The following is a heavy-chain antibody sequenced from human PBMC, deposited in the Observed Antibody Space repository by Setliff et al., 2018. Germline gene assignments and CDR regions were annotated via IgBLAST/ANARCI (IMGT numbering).Heavy chain of an antibody. V-gene: IGHV1-18*01. CDR1: GYTFTYFG. J-gene: IGHJ6*02. D-gene: IGHD3-9*01. CDR2: ISPYNGQT. CDR3: AKEPAVSLTEAVRRTYYDYAMDA. Sequence: SVKVSCKASGYTFTYFGLSWVRQAPGQGLEWMGWISPYNGQTAYAQRFQGRITMTTDTSTDTAYMELRNLRSDDTAIYFCAKEPAVSLTEAVRRTYYDYAMDAWGQGTTVTVSS.